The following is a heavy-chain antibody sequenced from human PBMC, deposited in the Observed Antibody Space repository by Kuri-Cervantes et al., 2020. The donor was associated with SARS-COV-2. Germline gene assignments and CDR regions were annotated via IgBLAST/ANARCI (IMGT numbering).Heavy chain of an antibody. D-gene: IGHD6-13*01. CDR1: HGSITSNF. CDR3: ARARIAAAGYNWFDP. Sequence: SHGSITSNFWTWIRQPPGRGLEWIGDVHSSGSTNYNPSLESRVTISTDTSKNQFSLRLNSVTAADTAVYYCARARIAAAGYNWFDPWGQGTLVTVSS. CDR2: VHSSGST. V-gene: IGHV4-4*08. J-gene: IGHJ5*02.